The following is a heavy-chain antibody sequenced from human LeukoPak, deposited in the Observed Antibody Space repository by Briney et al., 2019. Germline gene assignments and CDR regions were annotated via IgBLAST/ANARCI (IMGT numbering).Heavy chain of an antibody. Sequence: GALSLSCAASGFTFSSYGMHWVRQAPGKGLEWVAVISYDGSNKYYVDSVKGRFTISRDNSKNTLYLQMSSLRAEDTAVYYCTRGTNDYGGIERKKPFDYWGQGTLVTVSS. J-gene: IGHJ4*02. V-gene: IGHV3-30-3*01. D-gene: IGHD4-23*01. CDR3: TRGTNDYGGIERKKPFDY. CDR1: GFTFSSYG. CDR2: ISYDGSNK.